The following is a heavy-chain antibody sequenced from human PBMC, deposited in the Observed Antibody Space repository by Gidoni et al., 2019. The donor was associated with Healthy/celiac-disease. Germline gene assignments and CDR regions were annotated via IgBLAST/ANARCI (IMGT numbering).Heavy chain of an antibody. Sequence: QVQLQESGPGLVKPSEPLSLTCTVSGYSISSGYYWGWIRQPPGKGLEWIGSIYHSGSTYYNPSLKSRVTISVDTSKNQFSLKLSSVTAADTAVYYCARAGTRVVTPFDYWGQGTLVTVSS. CDR1: GYSISSGYY. D-gene: IGHD1-1*01. CDR2: IYHSGST. CDR3: ARAGTRVVTPFDY. J-gene: IGHJ4*02. V-gene: IGHV4-38-2*02.